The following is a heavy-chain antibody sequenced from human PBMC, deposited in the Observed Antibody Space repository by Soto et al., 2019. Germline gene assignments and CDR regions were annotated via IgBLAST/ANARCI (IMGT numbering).Heavy chain of an antibody. CDR3: ARGGRTIFALAPD. CDR2: IASDSRTI. CDR1: GITFSSYS. V-gene: IGHV3-48*01. Sequence: GGSLRLSCAASGITFSSYSMNWVRQAPGKGLEWVSYIASDSRTIYYADSVKGRFTISRDNAKNSLYLQMNSLRAEDTAVYYCARGGRTIFALAPDWGKGTTVTVSS. J-gene: IGHJ6*04. D-gene: IGHD3-3*01.